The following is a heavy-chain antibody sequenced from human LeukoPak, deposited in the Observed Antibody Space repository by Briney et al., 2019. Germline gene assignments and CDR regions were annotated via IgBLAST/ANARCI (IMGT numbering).Heavy chain of an antibody. CDR3: ARVHDYYYYYYMDV. CDR1: GFTFSSYS. Sequence: GGSLRLSCAASGFTFSSYSMNWVRQAPGKGLEWVSYISSSSSTIYYADSVKGRFTISRDNAKNSLYLQMNSLRAEDTAVYYCARVHDYYYYYYMDVWGEGTTVTVSS. V-gene: IGHV3-48*04. CDR2: ISSSSSTI. J-gene: IGHJ6*03.